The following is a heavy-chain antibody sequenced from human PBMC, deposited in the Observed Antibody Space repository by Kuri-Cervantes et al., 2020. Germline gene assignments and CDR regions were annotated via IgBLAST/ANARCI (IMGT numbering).Heavy chain of an antibody. D-gene: IGHD2-15*01. CDR1: GFTFSDYY. CDR3: ARDGGYCSGGSCFSSGLDY. CDR2: ISSSGSTI. V-gene: IGHV3-11*04. Sequence: GESLKISCAASGFTFSDYYMSWIRQAPGKGLEWVSYISSSGSTIYYADSVKGRFTISRDNSKNTLYLQMNSLRAEDTAVYYCARDGGYCSGGSCFSSGLDYWGQGTLVTVSS. J-gene: IGHJ4*02.